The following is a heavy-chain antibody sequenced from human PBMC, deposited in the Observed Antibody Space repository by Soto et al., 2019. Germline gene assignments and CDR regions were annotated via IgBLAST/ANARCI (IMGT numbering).Heavy chain of an antibody. Sequence: QVQLVQSGAELRKPGASVKVSCKASGYSFSSYGINWVRQAPGQGLEWMGWINTYNGNRNYAQKFEDRVTMTTATSTSTVCMELRTLRSDDTAIYYCAMDRPRGYGSSGFYSWGQGTRVTGSS. D-gene: IGHD3-22*01. CDR2: INTYNGNR. CDR1: GYSFSSYG. V-gene: IGHV1-18*01. J-gene: IGHJ4*02. CDR3: AMDRPRGYGSSGFYS.